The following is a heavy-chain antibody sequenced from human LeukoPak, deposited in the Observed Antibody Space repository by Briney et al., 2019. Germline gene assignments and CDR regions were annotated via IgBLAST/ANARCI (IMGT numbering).Heavy chain of an antibody. D-gene: IGHD3-10*01. J-gene: IGHJ5*02. CDR1: GGSFSGYY. CDR2: INHSGST. CDR3: ASLLHYYGSGRGGNWFDP. Sequence: SETLSLTCAVYGGSFSGYYWSWIRQPPGKGLEWIGEINHSGSTNYNPSLKSRVTISVDTSKNQLSLKLSSVTAADTAVYYCASLLHYYGSGRGGNWFDPWGQGTLVTVSS. V-gene: IGHV4-34*01.